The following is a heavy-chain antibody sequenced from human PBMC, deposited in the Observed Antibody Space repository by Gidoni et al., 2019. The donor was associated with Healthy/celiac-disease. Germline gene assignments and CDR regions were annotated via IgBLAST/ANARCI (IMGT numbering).Heavy chain of an antibody. CDR3: TTPDTNYFDY. J-gene: IGHJ4*02. Sequence: EVQLLQSGGGLVKPGGSLRVSCAATGCTFSNAWMSWVRQAPGKGLEWVGRIKSKTDSGTTDCAAPMKGRFTISRYDSKNTLYLQMNSLKPEDTAVYYCTTPDTNYFDYWGQGTLVTVSS. D-gene: IGHD5-18*01. CDR1: GCTFSNAW. CDR2: IKSKTDSGTT. V-gene: IGHV3-15*01.